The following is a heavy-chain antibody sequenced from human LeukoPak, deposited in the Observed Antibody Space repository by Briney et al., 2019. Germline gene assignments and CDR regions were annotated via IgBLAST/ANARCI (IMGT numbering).Heavy chain of an antibody. CDR2: INSGGGT. CDR1: GFTVNNNY. Sequence: GGSLSLSCAASGFTVNNNYMNWVRQAPGKGLEWVSFINSGGGTYYADSVKGRFTISRDNSKNTLYLQMNSLRAEDTAVYFCARDDRVSHYFVNWGRKTLVTVSS. V-gene: IGHV3-53*01. D-gene: IGHD3-16*02. J-gene: IGHJ4*02. CDR3: ARDDRVSHYFVN.